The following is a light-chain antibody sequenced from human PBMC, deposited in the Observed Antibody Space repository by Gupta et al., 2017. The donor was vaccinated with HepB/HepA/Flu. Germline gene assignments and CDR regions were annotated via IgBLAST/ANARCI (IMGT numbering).Light chain of an antibody. V-gene: IGLV3-19*01. CDR2: GKN. J-gene: IGLJ2*01. CDR1: SLRSYY. CDR3: NSRDSSGNHAVV. Sequence: SSELTQDPAVSVALGQTVRITCQGDSLRSYYESWYQQKPGQAPVLVIYGKNNRPSGIPDRFSGSSSGNTASLTITGAQAEDEADYYCNSRDSSGNHAVVFGGGTKLTVL.